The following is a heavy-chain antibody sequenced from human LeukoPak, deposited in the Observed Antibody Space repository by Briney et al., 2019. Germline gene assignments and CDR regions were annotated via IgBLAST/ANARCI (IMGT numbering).Heavy chain of an antibody. V-gene: IGHV3-23*01. Sequence: EGSLRLSCAASGFTSSSYAMSWVRQAPGKGPEWVSAISGSGGSTYYADSVKGRFTISRDNSKNTLYLQMNSLRAEDTAVYYCAKGTLGIRYYYYGMDVWGKGTTVTVSS. CDR3: AKGTLGIRYYYYGMDV. J-gene: IGHJ6*04. D-gene: IGHD7-27*01. CDR1: GFTSSSYA. CDR2: ISGSGGST.